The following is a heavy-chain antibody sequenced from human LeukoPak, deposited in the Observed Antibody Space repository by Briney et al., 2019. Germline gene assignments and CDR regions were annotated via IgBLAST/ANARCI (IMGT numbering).Heavy chain of an antibody. CDR1: GFTFSSYW. D-gene: IGHD6-19*01. V-gene: IGHV3-74*01. Sequence: GGSLRLSCAASGFTFSSYWMHWVRQAPGKGLVWVSRVNSDGSSTYYADSVKGRFTISRDNAKNTLYLQMSSLRAEDTAVYYCAKYSSGWYGGSFDIWGQGTMVTVSS. CDR2: VNSDGSST. J-gene: IGHJ3*02. CDR3: AKYSSGWYGGSFDI.